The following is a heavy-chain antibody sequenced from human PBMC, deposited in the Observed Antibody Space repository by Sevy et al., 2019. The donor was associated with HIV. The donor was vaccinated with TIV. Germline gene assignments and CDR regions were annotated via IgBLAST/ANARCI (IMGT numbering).Heavy chain of an antibody. Sequence: GGSLRLSCAASGFTFSSYGMHWVRQAPGKGLEWVAFIRYDGSNKYYADSVKGRFTISRDNSKNTLYLQMNSLRAEDTAGYYCAKSRGSGIFAAPVNYYYYYGMDVWGQGTTVTVSS. D-gene: IGHD3-10*01. CDR1: GFTFSSYG. CDR3: AKSRGSGIFAAPVNYYYYYGMDV. V-gene: IGHV3-30*02. J-gene: IGHJ6*02. CDR2: IRYDGSNK.